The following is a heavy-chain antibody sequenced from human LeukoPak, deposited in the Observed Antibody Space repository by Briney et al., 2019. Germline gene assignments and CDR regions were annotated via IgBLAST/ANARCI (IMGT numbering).Heavy chain of an antibody. CDR1: GGSFSGYY. J-gene: IGHJ5*02. V-gene: IGHV4-34*01. CDR3: ARYSSSQGWFDP. CDR2: INHSGST. Sequence: PSETLSLTCAVYGGSFSGYYWSWIRQPPGKGLEWIGEINHSGSTNYNPSLKSRVAISVDTSENQFSLKLSSVTAADTAVYYCARYSSSQGWFDPWGQGTLVTVSS. D-gene: IGHD2-2*01.